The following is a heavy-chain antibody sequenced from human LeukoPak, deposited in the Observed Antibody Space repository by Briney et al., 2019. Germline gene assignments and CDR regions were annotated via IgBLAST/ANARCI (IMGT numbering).Heavy chain of an antibody. D-gene: IGHD6-13*01. CDR3: ARAFSSWYYYYYYYMDV. CDR2: ISAYSGNT. J-gene: IGHJ6*03. Sequence: ASVKVSCKASGYTFTSYGISWVRQAPGQGLEWMGWISAYSGNTNYAQKLQGRVTMTTDTSTSTAYMELRSLRSDDTAVYYCARAFSSWYYYYYYYMDVWGKGTTVTVSS. CDR1: GYTFTSYG. V-gene: IGHV1-18*01.